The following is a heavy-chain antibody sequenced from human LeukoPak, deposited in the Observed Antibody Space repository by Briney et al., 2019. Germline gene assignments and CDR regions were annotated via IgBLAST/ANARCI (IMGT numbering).Heavy chain of an antibody. CDR3: ARTRWELLFAFDI. Sequence: SETLSLTCAVYVGSFSGYYWSWIRHPPGEGLEWIGEINHSGSTNYNPSLKSRVAISVDTSMNQFSLKLSSVSAADTAAYYCARTRWELLFAFDIWGQGIMVTVS. CDR1: VGSFSGYY. J-gene: IGHJ3*02. V-gene: IGHV4-34*01. D-gene: IGHD1-26*01. CDR2: INHSGST.